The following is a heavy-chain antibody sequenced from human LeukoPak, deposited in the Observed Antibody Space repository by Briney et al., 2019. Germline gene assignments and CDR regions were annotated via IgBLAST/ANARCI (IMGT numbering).Heavy chain of an antibody. J-gene: IGHJ4*02. V-gene: IGHV4-39*01. CDR3: ARRYYGSSGYSLYYFDY. D-gene: IGHD3-22*01. CDR2: IYYSGST. CDR1: GGSISSSSYY. Sequence: SETLSLTCTVSGGSISSSSYYWGWIRQPPGKGQEWIGSIYYSGSTYYNPSLKSRVTISVDTSKNQFSLKLSSVTAADTAVYYCARRYYGSSGYSLYYFDYWGQGTLVTVSS.